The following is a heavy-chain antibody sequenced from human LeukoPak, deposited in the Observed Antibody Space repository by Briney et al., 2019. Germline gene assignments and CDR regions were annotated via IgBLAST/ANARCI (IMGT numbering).Heavy chain of an antibody. Sequence: GRSLRLSCAASGFTFSSYGMHWVRQAPGKGLEWVAVISYDGSNKYYADSVKGRFTISRDNAKNTLYLQMNSLRAEDTAVYYCAKDPDYDFWSGWTFDYWGQGTLVTVSS. CDR3: AKDPDYDFWSGWTFDY. CDR2: ISYDGSNK. CDR1: GFTFSSYG. V-gene: IGHV3-30*18. D-gene: IGHD3-3*01. J-gene: IGHJ4*02.